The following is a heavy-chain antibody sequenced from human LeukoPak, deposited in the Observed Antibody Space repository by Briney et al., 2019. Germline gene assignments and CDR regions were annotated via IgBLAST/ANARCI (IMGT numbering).Heavy chain of an antibody. V-gene: IGHV4-31*03. CDR1: GGSISSAGYF. CDR3: ARVKQDSGWFDP. D-gene: IGHD3-10*01. Sequence: SQTLSLTCTVSGGSISSAGYFWSWIRQYPGSGLEWIGFIYSSGGSYYSPSLKSRVSISPDTSKNQLSLKVNSVTAADTAVYYCARVKQDSGWFDPWGQGTLVTVSS. CDR2: IYSSGGS. J-gene: IGHJ5*02.